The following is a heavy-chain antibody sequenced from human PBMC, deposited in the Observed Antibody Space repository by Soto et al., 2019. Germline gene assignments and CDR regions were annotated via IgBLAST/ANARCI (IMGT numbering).Heavy chain of an antibody. J-gene: IGHJ5*02. CDR1: GGSISSGGYS. Sequence: SETLSLTCAVSGGSISSGGYSWSWIRQPPGKGLEWIGYIYHSGSTYYNPSLKSRVTISVDRSKNQFSLKLSSVTAADTAVYYCARATYCGGDCRNWLDPWGPGTLVTVYS. D-gene: IGHD2-21*02. CDR3: ARATYCGGDCRNWLDP. V-gene: IGHV4-30-2*01. CDR2: IYHSGST.